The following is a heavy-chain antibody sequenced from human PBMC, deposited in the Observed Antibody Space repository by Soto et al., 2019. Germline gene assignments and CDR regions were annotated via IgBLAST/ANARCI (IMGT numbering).Heavy chain of an antibody. CDR3: ARDQGYDILTAYY. CDR2: ISYDGSNK. D-gene: IGHD3-9*01. CDR1: GFTFSSYA. Sequence: QVPLVESGGGVVQPGRSLRLSCAASGFTFSSYAMHWVRQAPGKGLEWVAVISYDGSNKYYADSVKGRFTISRDNSKNTLYLQMNSLRAEDTAVYYCARDQGYDILTAYYWGQGTLVTVSS. J-gene: IGHJ4*02. V-gene: IGHV3-30-3*01.